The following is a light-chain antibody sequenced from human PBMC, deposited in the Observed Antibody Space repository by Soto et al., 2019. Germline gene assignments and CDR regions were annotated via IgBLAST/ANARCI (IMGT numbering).Light chain of an antibody. J-gene: IGKJ4*01. CDR3: QQRSNWPLN. CDR1: QSINTY. Sequence: EVVLTQSPATLSSSPGESATLSCRASQSINTYLAWYQQKPGQAPRLLIYDASYRSAGIPSRFSGSGSGPGFTLTISSLEPADFAMYHWQQRSNWPLNFGGGTKVEI. V-gene: IGKV3-11*01. CDR2: DAS.